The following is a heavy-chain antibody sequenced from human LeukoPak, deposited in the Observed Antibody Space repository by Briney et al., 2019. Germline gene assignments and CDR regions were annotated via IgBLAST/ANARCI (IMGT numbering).Heavy chain of an antibody. CDR3: ARGRGGSFIPNWFDP. V-gene: IGHV1-69*05. J-gene: IGHJ5*02. CDR2: IIPIFGTA. Sequence: EASVKVSCKASGGTFSSYAISWVRQAPGQGLEWMGGIIPIFGTANYAQKFQGRVTITTDESTSTAYMELSSLRSEDTAVYYYARGRGGSFIPNWFDPWGQGTLVTVSS. D-gene: IGHD1-26*01. CDR1: GGTFSSYA.